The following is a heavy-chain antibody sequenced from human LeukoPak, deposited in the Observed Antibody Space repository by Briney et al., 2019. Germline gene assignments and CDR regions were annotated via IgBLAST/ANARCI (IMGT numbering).Heavy chain of an antibody. D-gene: IGHD4-17*01. V-gene: IGHV3-9*01. CDR3: AKELHGDYYYYGMDV. J-gene: IGHJ6*02. CDR2: ISWNGGSI. Sequence: GRSLRLSCAASGFTFDDYAMHWVRQAPGKGLEWVSGISWNGGSIDYADSVKGRFTISRDNSKNSLYLQMNSLRAEDTAVYYCAKELHGDYYYYGMDVWGQGTTVTVSS. CDR1: GFTFDDYA.